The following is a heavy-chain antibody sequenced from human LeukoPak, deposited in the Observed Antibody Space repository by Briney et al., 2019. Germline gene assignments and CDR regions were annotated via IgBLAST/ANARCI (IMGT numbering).Heavy chain of an antibody. V-gene: IGHV4-34*01. J-gene: IGHJ1*01. CDR2: INHSGST. CDR1: GGSFSGYY. CDR3: ARPRTSSRYFQH. D-gene: IGHD3-10*01. Sequence: SETLSLTCAVYGGSFSGYYWSWIRQPPGKGLEWIGEINHSGSTNYNPSLKSRVTISVDTSKNQFSLKLSSVTATDTAVYYCARPRTSSRYFQHWGQGTLVTVSS.